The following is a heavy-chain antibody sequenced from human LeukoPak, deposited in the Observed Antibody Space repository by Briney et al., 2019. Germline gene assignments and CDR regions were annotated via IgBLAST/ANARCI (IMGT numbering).Heavy chain of an antibody. V-gene: IGHV3-74*01. CDR1: GHTFSSYW. J-gene: IGHJ4*02. Sequence: GGSVRLSCAASGHTFSSYWMHWVRQAPGKGLVWVSRINSDGSSTSYADSVKGRFTISRDNAKNTLYLQMNSLRAEDTAVYYCARVSGLVGFDYWGQGTLVTVSS. D-gene: IGHD6-19*01. CDR2: INSDGSST. CDR3: ARVSGLVGFDY.